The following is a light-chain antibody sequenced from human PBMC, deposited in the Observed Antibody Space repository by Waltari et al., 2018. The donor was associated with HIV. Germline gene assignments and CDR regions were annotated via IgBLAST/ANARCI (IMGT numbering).Light chain of an antibody. CDR3: QQYGASYV. J-gene: IGKJ2*01. V-gene: IGKV3-20*01. CDR1: QIINNNL. Sequence: EIVLTQSPGTLSLSPGAGVTLSCRASQIINNNLLAWYQQKPGQGPRLLIWGASNRVTGIPGRFSGSGSGTDFTLTISRLEPEDFAVYYCQQYGASYVFGQGTKLETK. CDR2: GAS.